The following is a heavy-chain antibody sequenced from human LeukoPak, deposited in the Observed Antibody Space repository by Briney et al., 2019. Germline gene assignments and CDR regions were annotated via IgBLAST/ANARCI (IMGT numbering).Heavy chain of an antibody. V-gene: IGHV4-59*01. CDR1: GGSISSYY. J-gene: IGHJ4*02. D-gene: IGHD3-22*01. Sequence: SETLSLTRTVSGGSISSYYWSWIRQPPGKGLEWIGYIYYSGSTNYNPSLKSRVTISVDTSKNQFSLKLSSVTAADTAVYYCARLFSSGYYSLSPPSRFDYWGQGTLVTVSS. CDR3: ARLFSSGYYSLSPPSRFDY. CDR2: IYYSGST.